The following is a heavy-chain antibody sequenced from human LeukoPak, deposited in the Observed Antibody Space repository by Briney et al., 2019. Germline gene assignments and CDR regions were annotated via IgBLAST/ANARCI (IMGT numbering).Heavy chain of an antibody. D-gene: IGHD3-16*01. Sequence: GGSLRLSCAASGFTFSSYAMSWVRQAPGKGLEWVSAISGSGGSTYYADSVEGRFTISRDNSKNTLYLQMNSLRAEDTAVYYCATTIGQVGDYWGQGTLVTVSS. CDR1: GFTFSSYA. CDR3: ATTIGQVGDY. V-gene: IGHV3-23*01. CDR2: ISGSGGST. J-gene: IGHJ4*02.